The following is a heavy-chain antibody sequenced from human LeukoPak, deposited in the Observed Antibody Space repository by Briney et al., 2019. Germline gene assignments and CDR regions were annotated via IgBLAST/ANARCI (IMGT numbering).Heavy chain of an antibody. J-gene: IGHJ4*02. Sequence: SETLSLTCTVSVGFISSRSYYWGWIRQPPGKGLEWIGIIHYSGNTNYNPSLKSRVTISVDTPKNQFSLKVSSVTAAAAAVYFCARCATTFDRVTWSPGPAEYWGQGTLVTVSS. V-gene: IGHV4-39*07. CDR2: IHYSGNT. CDR3: ARCATTFDRVTWSPGPAEY. CDR1: VGFISSRSYY. D-gene: IGHD3-22*01.